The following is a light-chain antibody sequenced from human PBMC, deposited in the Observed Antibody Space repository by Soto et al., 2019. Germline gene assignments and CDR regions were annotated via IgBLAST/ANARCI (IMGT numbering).Light chain of an antibody. J-gene: IGKJ3*01. Sequence: EIVLTQSPGTLSLSPGERATLSCRASQSVSSSYLAWYQQKPGQPPRLLIYGSSSRATGIPDRFSGSGSGTDFILTISRLEPEDFAAYYCQQYGSSLFTFGPGTKVDIK. V-gene: IGKV3-20*01. CDR2: GSS. CDR3: QQYGSSLFT. CDR1: QSVSSSY.